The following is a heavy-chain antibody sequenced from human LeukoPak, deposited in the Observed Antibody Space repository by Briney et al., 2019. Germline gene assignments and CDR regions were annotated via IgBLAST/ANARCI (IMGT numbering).Heavy chain of an antibody. D-gene: IGHD3-10*01. J-gene: IGHJ4*02. CDR3: ARDTYGSGSYSSDY. CDR1: GYTFTGYD. V-gene: IGHV1-2*06. CDR2: INPNSGGT. Sequence: ASVKVSCKASGYTFTGYDMHWVRQAPGQGLEWMGRINPNSGGTNYAQKFQGRVTMTRDTSISTAYMELSRLRYDDTAVYYCARDTYGSGSYSSDYWGQGTLVTVSS.